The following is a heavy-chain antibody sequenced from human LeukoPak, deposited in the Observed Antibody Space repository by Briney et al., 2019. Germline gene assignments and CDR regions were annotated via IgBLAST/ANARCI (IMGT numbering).Heavy chain of an antibody. CDR2: IYYSGST. D-gene: IGHD1-26*01. Sequence: SETLSLTCTVSGGSISSSSYYWGWLRQPPGKGLEWIGTIYYSGSTNYNPSLKSRVTISVDTSKNQFSLKLGSVTAADTAVYYCAGLSGRKGWFDPWGQGTLVTVSS. CDR3: AGLSGRKGWFDP. V-gene: IGHV4-39*07. CDR1: GGSISSSSYY. J-gene: IGHJ5*02.